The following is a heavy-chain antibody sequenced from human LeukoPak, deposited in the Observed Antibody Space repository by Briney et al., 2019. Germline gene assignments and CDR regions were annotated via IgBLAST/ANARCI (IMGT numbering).Heavy chain of an antibody. D-gene: IGHD2-15*01. Sequence: AASVKVCCKASGYTFTRYGISWVRQAPGQGLEWRGWISAYNGNTNYAQKLQGRVTMTTDTSTSTAYMDLRSLRSDDTAVYYCARDPGLYCSGGSCYFGYWGQGTLVTVSS. V-gene: IGHV1-18*01. J-gene: IGHJ4*02. CDR2: ISAYNGNT. CDR3: ARDPGLYCSGGSCYFGY. CDR1: GYTFTRYG.